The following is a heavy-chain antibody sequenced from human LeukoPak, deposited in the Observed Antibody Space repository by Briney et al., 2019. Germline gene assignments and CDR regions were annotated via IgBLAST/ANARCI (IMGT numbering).Heavy chain of an antibody. D-gene: IGHD2-15*01. CDR2: VFHTGTT. CDR1: GGSISSSSYY. J-gene: IGHJ5*02. V-gene: IGHV4-39*07. CDR3: ARDYSQIQYWFDP. Sequence: KPSETLSLTCTVSGGSISSSSYYWGWIRQPPGKGLEWIGTVFHTGTTYYNPSLKSRVTISVDTSKNQFSLKLSSVTAADTAVYYCARDYSQIQYWFDPWGQGTLVTVS.